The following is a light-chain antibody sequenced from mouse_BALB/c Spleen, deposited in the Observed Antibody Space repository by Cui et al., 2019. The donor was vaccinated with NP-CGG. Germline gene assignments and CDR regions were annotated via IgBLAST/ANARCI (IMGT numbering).Light chain of an antibody. CDR2: GTN. CDR3: ALWYSNHWV. J-gene: IGLJ1*01. V-gene: IGLV1*01. Sequence: QAVVTQESALTTSPGETVTLTCRSSTGAVTTSNYANWVQGKPDHLFTGLIGGTNNRAPGVPARFSGSLIGDEAALTITGAQTEDEAIYFCALWYSNHWVFGGGTKLTVL. CDR1: TGAVTTSNY.